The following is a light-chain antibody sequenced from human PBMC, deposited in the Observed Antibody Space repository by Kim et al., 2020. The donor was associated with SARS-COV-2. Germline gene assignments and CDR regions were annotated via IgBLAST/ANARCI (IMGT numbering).Light chain of an antibody. CDR1: SLRSYY. CDR3: NSRASSGNDWM. V-gene: IGLV3-19*01. CDR2: GKN. Sequence: SSELTQDPAVSVALGQTVRITCQGDSLRSYYASWYQQKPGQAPVLVIYGKNNRPSGIPDRFSGSSSGNTASLTITGAQAEDEADYYCNSRASSGNDWMFG. J-gene: IGLJ7*01.